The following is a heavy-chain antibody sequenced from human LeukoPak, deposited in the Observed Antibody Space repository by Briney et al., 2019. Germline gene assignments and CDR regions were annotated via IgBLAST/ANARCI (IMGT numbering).Heavy chain of an antibody. J-gene: IGHJ4*02. Sequence: SETLSLTCTVSGGSISSYYWSWIRQPPGKGLGWIGYIYYSGSTNYNPSLKSRVTISVDTSKNQFSLKLSSVTAADTAVYYCARHAAYYYDSSGYYRGGYFDYWGQGTLVTVSS. CDR3: ARHAAYYYDSSGYYRGGYFDY. D-gene: IGHD3-22*01. CDR1: GGSISSYY. V-gene: IGHV4-59*08. CDR2: IYYSGST.